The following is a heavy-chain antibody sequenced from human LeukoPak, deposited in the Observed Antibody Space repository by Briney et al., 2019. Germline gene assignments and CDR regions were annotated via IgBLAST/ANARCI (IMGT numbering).Heavy chain of an antibody. J-gene: IGHJ4*02. D-gene: IGHD3-10*01. CDR3: ARGTTYYYGSGSF. CDR1: GYTFTSYA. V-gene: IGHV1-3*01. CDR2: INAGNGNT. Sequence: ASVKVSCKASGYTFTSYAMHWVRQAPGQRLEWMGWINAGNGNTKYSQKFQGRVTITRDTSASTAYMELSSLRSEDTAVYYCARGTTYYYGSGSFWGQGTLVTVSS.